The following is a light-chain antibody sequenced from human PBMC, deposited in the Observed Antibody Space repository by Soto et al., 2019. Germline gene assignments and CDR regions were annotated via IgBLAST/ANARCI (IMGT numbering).Light chain of an antibody. CDR1: QSISSW. V-gene: IGKV1-5*01. CDR3: QQYNSYSPT. CDR2: DAS. Sequence: DIQMTQSPSTLSASVGARVTITCRASQSISSWLAWYQQKTGKAPKLLIYDASSLESGVPSRFSGSGSGTEFTLTISSLQPDDFATYYCQQYNSYSPTFGQGTKVEIK. J-gene: IGKJ1*01.